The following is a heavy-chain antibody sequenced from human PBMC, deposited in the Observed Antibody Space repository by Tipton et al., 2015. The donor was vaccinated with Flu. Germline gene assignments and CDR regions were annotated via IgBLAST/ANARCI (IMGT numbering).Heavy chain of an antibody. CDR1: GGSISSSSYY. J-gene: IGHJ4*02. D-gene: IGHD4-23*01. V-gene: IGHV4-39*07. CDR2: IYYSGST. Sequence: TLSLTCTVSGGSISSSSYYWGWIRQPPGKGLEWIGSIYYSGSTYYNPSLKSRVTISVDTSKNQFSLKPSSVTAADTAVYYCAGVGVVTPFDYWGQGTLVTVSS. CDR3: AGVGVVTPFDY.